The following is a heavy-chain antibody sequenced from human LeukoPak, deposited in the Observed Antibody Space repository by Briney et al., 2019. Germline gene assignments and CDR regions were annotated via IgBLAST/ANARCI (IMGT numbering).Heavy chain of an antibody. CDR2: TSSDLNVK. CDR1: GFTFRNYV. D-gene: IGHD1-1*01. V-gene: IGHV3-30-3*01. Sequence: GGSLGLSCAASGFTFRNYVIHWVRQAPGKGLEWVAVTSSDLNVKLYADSVKGRFTISRDNSKNTLYLQMHSLIAADTAVYYCGSGPVGTTVPWGQGTLVTVSS. CDR3: GSGPVGTTVP. J-gene: IGHJ5*02.